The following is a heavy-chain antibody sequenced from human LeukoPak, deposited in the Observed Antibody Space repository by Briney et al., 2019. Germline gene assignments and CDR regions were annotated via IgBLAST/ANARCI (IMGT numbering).Heavy chain of an antibody. CDR3: AKGAYDYIEIGDIDY. D-gene: IGHD5-12*01. Sequence: GGSLRLSCAASGFRFSNYAMNWVRQAPGKGLEWVSLIIGSSGATFYADSVKGRFTISRDNSKNTLFLQMNSLRAEDTALYYCAKGAYDYIEIGDIDYWGQGTLVTVSS. CDR1: GFRFSNYA. V-gene: IGHV3-23*01. CDR2: IIGSSGAT. J-gene: IGHJ4*02.